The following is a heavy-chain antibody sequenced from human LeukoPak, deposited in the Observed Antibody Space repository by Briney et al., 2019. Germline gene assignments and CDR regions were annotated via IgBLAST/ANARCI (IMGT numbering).Heavy chain of an antibody. CDR3: ARGFDWLRYSYFDY. CDR2: IKQDGSEK. CDR1: GFTFSSYW. D-gene: IGHD3-9*01. J-gene: IGHJ4*02. V-gene: IGHV3-7*03. Sequence: GGSLRLSCAASGFTFSSYWMSWVRQAPGKGLEWVANIKQDGSEKYHVDSVKGRFTISRDNAKNSLYLQMNSLRAEDTAVYYCARGFDWLRYSYFDYWGQGTLVTVSS.